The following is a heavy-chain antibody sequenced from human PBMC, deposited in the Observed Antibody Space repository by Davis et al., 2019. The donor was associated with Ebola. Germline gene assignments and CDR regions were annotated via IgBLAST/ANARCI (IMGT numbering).Heavy chain of an antibody. CDR1: GYTFTGYY. J-gene: IGHJ6*02. Sequence: ASVKVSCKASGYTFTGYYMHWVRQAPGQGLEWMGWINPNSGGTNYAQKFQGWVTMTRDTSISTAYMELSRLRSDDTAVYYCARDGGIVVAPAALSLSYGMDVWGQGTTVTVSS. D-gene: IGHD2-2*01. CDR3: ARDGGIVVAPAALSLSYGMDV. V-gene: IGHV1-2*04. CDR2: INPNSGGT.